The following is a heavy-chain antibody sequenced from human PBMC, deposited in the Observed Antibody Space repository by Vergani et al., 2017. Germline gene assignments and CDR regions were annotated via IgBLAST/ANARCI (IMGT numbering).Heavy chain of an antibody. CDR2: IYWNDDK. Sequence: QITLKESGPTLVKPTQTLTLTCTFSGFSLSTFGVGVGWIRQPPGKALEWLALIYWNDDKRYSPSLKSRLTITKDTSKNQVVLTMTNMDPVDTATYYCAHRNDHIWGSYRGSKAGYYFDYWGQGTTVTVSS. J-gene: IGHJ4*03. CDR1: GFSLSTFGVG. D-gene: IGHD3-16*02. CDR3: AHRNDHIWGSYRGSKAGYYFDY. V-gene: IGHV2-5*01.